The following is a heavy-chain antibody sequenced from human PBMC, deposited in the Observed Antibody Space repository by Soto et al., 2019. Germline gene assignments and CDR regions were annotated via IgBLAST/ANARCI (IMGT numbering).Heavy chain of an antibody. CDR1: GFSLSDYS. Sequence: QVQLVESGGGLVQPGGSLRLSCAASGFSLSDYSMTWIRQAPGKGLEWISYITGGSSGTNYADSVRGRFTISRDNAKNSLYLQMNNLRVEDTAVYFCVRGYTYGLYWGQGTLVTVSS. V-gene: IGHV3-11*06. J-gene: IGHJ4*02. CDR2: ITGGSSGT. CDR3: VRGYTYGLY. D-gene: IGHD5-18*01.